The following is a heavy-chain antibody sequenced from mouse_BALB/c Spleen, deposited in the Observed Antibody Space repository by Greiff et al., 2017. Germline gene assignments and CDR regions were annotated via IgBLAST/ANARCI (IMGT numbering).Heavy chain of an antibody. V-gene: IGHV5-9-3*01. J-gene: IGHJ2*01. Sequence: EVKLMESGGGLVKPGGSLKLSCAASGFTFSSYAMSWVRQTPEKRLEWVATISSGGSYTYYPDSVKGRFTISRDNAKNTLYLQMSSLRSEDTAMYYCARHGNDGYYDAMDYWGQGTTLTVSS. D-gene: IGHD2-3*01. CDR1: GFTFSSYA. CDR2: ISSGGSYT. CDR3: ARHGNDGYYDAMDY.